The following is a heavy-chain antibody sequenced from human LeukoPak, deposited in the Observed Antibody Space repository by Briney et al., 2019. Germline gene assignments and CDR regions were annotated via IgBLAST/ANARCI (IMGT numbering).Heavy chain of an antibody. J-gene: IGHJ6*02. D-gene: IGHD3-10*01. CDR1: GFTFSSYE. V-gene: IGHV3-48*03. CDR2: ISSSGSTI. CDR3: ARDRAYYYGSGSYSYYYYGMDV. Sequence: PGGSLRLSCAASGFTFSSYEMNWVRQAPGKGLEWDSYISSSGSTIYYADSVKGRFTISRDNAKNSLYLQMNSLRAEDTAVYYCARDRAYYYGSGSYSYYYYGMDVWGQGTTVTVSS.